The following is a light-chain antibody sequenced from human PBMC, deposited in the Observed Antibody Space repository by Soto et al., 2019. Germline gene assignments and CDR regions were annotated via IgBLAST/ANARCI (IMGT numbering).Light chain of an antibody. CDR3: CSFARGSTWV. CDR1: SSDIVTYNV. Sequence: QSALTQPASVSRSPGQSITISCTGTSSDIVTYNVVSWYQQHPGKAPKLMIYEVNKRPSGVSIRFSGSKSGNTASLTISGLQAEDEADYYCCSFARGSTWVFGGGTKLTVL. V-gene: IGLV2-23*02. J-gene: IGLJ3*02. CDR2: EVN.